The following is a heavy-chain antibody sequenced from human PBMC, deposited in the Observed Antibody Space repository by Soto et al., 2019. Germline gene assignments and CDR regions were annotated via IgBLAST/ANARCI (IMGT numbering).Heavy chain of an antibody. CDR2: VKDGGHT. V-gene: IGHV4-34*01. CDR3: ARGQEGVVATH. D-gene: IGHD5-12*01. J-gene: IGHJ4*02. Sequence: QVQLQQWGAGLLKPSETLSLNCAVTGGSLSGYYWSWIRQPPGKGLEWIGEVKDGGHTNYSPSLRGRVTISTEPSNSQVSLRLNSVTAADTGVYYCARGQEGVVATHWDQGSLVTVSS. CDR1: GGSLSGYY.